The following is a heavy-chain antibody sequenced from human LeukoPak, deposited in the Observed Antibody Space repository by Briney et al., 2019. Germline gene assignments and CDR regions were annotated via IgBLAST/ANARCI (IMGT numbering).Heavy chain of an antibody. D-gene: IGHD3-22*01. CDR3: ARNYYDSSGYYLNWFDP. CDR2: ISSSGSTI. Sequence: GGSLRLSCAASGFTFSSYEMNWVRQAPGKGLEWVSYISSSGSTIYYADSVKGRFTISRDNAKNSLYLQMNSLRAEDTAVYYCARNYYDSSGYYLNWFDPWGQGTLVTVSS. CDR1: GFTFSSYE. J-gene: IGHJ5*02. V-gene: IGHV3-48*03.